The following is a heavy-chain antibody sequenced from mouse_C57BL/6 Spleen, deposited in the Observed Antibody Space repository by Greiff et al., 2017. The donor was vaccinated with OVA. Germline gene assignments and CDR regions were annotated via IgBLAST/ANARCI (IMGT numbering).Heavy chain of an antibody. CDR1: GFNIKDYY. D-gene: IGHD1-1*01. CDR2: IDPEDGAT. J-gene: IGHJ3*01. V-gene: IGHV14-1*01. CDR3: TTGYYGSSPAWFAY. Sequence: VQLQQSGAELVRPGASVKLSCTASGFNIKDYYMHWVKQRPEQGLEWIGRIDPEDGATEYAPKFQGKATLTADTSSNTAYLQLSSLTSEDTAVYYCTTGYYGSSPAWFAYWGQGTLVTVSA.